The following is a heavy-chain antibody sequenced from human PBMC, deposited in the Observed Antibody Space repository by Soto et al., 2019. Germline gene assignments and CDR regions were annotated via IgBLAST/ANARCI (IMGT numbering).Heavy chain of an antibody. V-gene: IGHV4-30-4*01. J-gene: IGHJ5*02. Sequence: SQTLSLPCTVSGGSISSGDYYWSWIRQPPGKGLEWIGYIYYSGSTYYNPSLKSRVTISVDTSKNQFSLKLSSVTAADTAVYYCAREWEGGWFDPWGQGTLVTVSS. CDR1: GGSISSGDYY. CDR3: AREWEGGWFDP. D-gene: IGHD1-26*01. CDR2: IYYSGST.